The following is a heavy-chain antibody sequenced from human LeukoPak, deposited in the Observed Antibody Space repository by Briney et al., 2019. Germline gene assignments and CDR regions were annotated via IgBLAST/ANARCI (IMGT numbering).Heavy chain of an antibody. CDR3: ARHSISDIVVVPASYFDY. D-gene: IGHD2-2*01. CDR1: GGSISSSSYY. V-gene: IGHV4-39*01. J-gene: IGHJ4*02. Sequence: SETLSLTCTVSGGSISSSSYYWGWIRKPPGKGLEWIGSIYYSGSTYYNPSLKSRVTISVDTSKNQFSLKLSSVTAADTAVYYCARHSISDIVVVPASYFDYWGQGTLVTVSS. CDR2: IYYSGST.